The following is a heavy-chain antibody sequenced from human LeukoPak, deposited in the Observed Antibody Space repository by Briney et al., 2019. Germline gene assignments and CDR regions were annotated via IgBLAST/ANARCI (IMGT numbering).Heavy chain of an antibody. CDR2: ISAYNGNT. CDR3: ARIPDQIVGATDFDY. CDR1: GYTFTSYG. D-gene: IGHD1-26*01. J-gene: IGHJ4*02. Sequence: GASVKVSCKASGYTFTSYGISWVRQAPGQGLEWMGWISAYNGNTNYAQKLQGRVTMTTDTSTSTAYMELRSLRSDDTAVCCCARIPDQIVGATDFDYWGQGTLVTVSS. V-gene: IGHV1-18*01.